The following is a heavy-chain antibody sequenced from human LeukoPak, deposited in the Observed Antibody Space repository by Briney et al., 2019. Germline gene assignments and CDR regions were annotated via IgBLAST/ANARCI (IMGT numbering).Heavy chain of an antibody. Sequence: GGSLRLSCAASGLTFSSYSMNWVRQAPGKGLEWVSSISSSSSYIYYADSVKGRFTISRDNAKNSLYLQMNSLRAEDTAVYYCARDSDYYDSSGYSYYFDYWGQGTLVTVSS. CDR3: ARDSDYYDSSGYSYYFDY. J-gene: IGHJ4*02. CDR1: GLTFSSYS. V-gene: IGHV3-21*01. CDR2: ISSSSSYI. D-gene: IGHD3-22*01.